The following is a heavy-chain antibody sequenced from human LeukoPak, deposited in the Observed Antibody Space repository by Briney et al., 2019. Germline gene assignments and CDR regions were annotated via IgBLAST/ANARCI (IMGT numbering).Heavy chain of an antibody. CDR1: GYSFTSYW. J-gene: IGHJ4*02. Sequence: GESPKISCKGSGYSFTSYWIGWVRQMPGKGLEWMGIIYPGDSDTRYSPSFQGQVTISADKSISTAYLQWSSLKASDTAMYYCARRGHYYDSSGYYPGTDYWGQGTLVTVSS. D-gene: IGHD3-22*01. CDR2: IYPGDSDT. CDR3: ARRGHYYDSSGYYPGTDY. V-gene: IGHV5-51*01.